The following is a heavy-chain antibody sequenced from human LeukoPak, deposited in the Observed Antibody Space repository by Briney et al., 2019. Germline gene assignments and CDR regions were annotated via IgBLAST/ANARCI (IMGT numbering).Heavy chain of an antibody. Sequence: ASVKVSCRASGYTFTNYGISWVRQAPGQGLKWMGWINPNSGGTNFAQKFQGRVTMTRDTSISTAYMELSRLRSDDTALYYCARDRGGVSEVRFSLSPFDYWGQGALVTVSS. CDR2: INPNSGGT. J-gene: IGHJ4*02. CDR1: GYTFTNYG. D-gene: IGHD3-3*01. V-gene: IGHV1-2*02. CDR3: ARDRGGVSEVRFSLSPFDY.